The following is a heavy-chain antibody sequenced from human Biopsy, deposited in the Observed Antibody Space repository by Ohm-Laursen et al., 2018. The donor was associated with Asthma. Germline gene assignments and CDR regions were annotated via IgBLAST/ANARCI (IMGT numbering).Heavy chain of an antibody. CDR2: ISYDGNHK. J-gene: IGHJ4*02. V-gene: IGHV3-30*18. CDR3: AKRRGYSGHDNDY. Sequence: SSLRLSCTASGFMFRSFGMHWVRQAPGKGLEWVAVISYDGNHKLYEDSVKGRFTISRDNSKNTLYLQMNSLRTEDTAVYYCAKRRGYSGHDNDYWGQGTLVIVSS. CDR1: GFMFRSFG. D-gene: IGHD5-12*01.